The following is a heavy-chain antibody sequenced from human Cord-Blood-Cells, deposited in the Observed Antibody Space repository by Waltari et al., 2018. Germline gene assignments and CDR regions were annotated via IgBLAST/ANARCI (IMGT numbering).Heavy chain of an antibody. D-gene: IGHD2-2*01. J-gene: IGHJ3*02. V-gene: IGHV4-34*01. Sequence: QVQLQQWGAGLLKPSETLSLTCAVYGGSFSGYYWSWIRQPPGKGLEWIGEINQSGSTNYNPSLKSRGTISVDTSKHHFSLKLGSVTAADTAVYYCARSPRKYRPKNAFDIWGQGTMVTVSS. CDR3: ARSPRKYRPKNAFDI. CDR2: INQSGST. CDR1: GGSFSGYY.